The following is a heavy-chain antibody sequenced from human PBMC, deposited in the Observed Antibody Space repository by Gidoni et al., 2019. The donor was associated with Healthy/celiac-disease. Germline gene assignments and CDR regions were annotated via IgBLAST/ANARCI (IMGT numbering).Heavy chain of an antibody. V-gene: IGHV5-51*01. Sequence: EVQLVQSGAEVKKPGESLKISCKGSGYSFTSYWIGWVRQMPGKGLEWMGIIYPGDSDTRYSPSFQGQVTISADKSISTAYLQWSSLKASDTAMYYCARHYYYDSSGYGGPPLVDVWGQGTTVTVSS. CDR1: GYSFTSYW. CDR2: IYPGDSDT. J-gene: IGHJ6*02. CDR3: ARHYYYDSSGYGGPPLVDV. D-gene: IGHD3-22*01.